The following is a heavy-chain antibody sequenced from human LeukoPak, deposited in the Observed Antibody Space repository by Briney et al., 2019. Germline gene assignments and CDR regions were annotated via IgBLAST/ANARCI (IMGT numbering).Heavy chain of an antibody. J-gene: IGHJ4*02. V-gene: IGHV3-23*01. CDR3: AKDQGYSYGYGFDY. CDR1: GFTFSSYA. Sequence: GGSLRLSCAASGFTFSSYAMSWVRQAPGKGLEWVSVISGSGGDTSYADSVKGRFTISRDNSKNTLYLQMNSLRAEDTAVYYCAKDQGYSYGYGFDYWGQGTLVTVSS. CDR2: ISGSGGDT. D-gene: IGHD5-18*01.